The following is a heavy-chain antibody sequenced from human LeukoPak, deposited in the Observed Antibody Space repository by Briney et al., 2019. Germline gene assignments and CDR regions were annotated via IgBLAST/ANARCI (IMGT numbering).Heavy chain of an antibody. CDR2: ISYSGVS. D-gene: IGHD3-10*01. Sequence: SETLSLTCTVPSAAISRSYWIWIRQTPGKGLEWIGYISYSGVSTYNPSLGSRVTISRDTSKNEVSLKLSSVTAADTAVYYCAREGSRIDYWGQGTLVTVSS. CDR1: SAAISRSY. CDR3: AREGSRIDY. J-gene: IGHJ4*02. V-gene: IGHV4-59*12.